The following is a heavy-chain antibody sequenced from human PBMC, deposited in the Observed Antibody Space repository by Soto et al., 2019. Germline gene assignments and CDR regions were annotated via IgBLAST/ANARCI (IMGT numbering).Heavy chain of an antibody. CDR2: ISYGRGNSA. J-gene: IGHJ3*01. Sequence: PGGSLRLSCAASGFTFRTYAMTWVRQAPGKGLEWVSAISYGRGNSAYYADSVQGRFTISRDNSKNTLSLQMSGLTADDTAIYYCVREGRGSFDFWGRGTMVTVSS. V-gene: IGHV3-23*01. D-gene: IGHD5-12*01. CDR1: GFTFRTYA. CDR3: VREGRGSFDF.